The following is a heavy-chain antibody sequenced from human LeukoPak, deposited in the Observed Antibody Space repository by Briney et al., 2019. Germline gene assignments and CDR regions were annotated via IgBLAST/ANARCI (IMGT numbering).Heavy chain of an antibody. Sequence: GASVKVSCKASGYTFTCYYVHWVRQAPGQGLEWMGWINPNSGGTNYAQKFQGRATMTRDTSISTAYMELSRLRSDDTAVYYCARALGYCSSTSCYAFDYWGQGTLVTVSS. D-gene: IGHD2-2*01. V-gene: IGHV1-2*02. CDR2: INPNSGGT. J-gene: IGHJ4*02. CDR1: GYTFTCYY. CDR3: ARALGYCSSTSCYAFDY.